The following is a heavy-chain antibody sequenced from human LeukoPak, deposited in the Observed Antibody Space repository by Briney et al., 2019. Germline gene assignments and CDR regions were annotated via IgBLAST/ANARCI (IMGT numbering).Heavy chain of an antibody. Sequence: SETLSLTCTASGYSISSGYYWGWIRQPPGKGLEWIGSIYHSGSTYYNPSLKSRVTISVDTSKNQFSLKLSSVTAADTAVYYCARGRYDFWSGYYTGRYYYYYYMDVWGKGTTVTVSS. V-gene: IGHV4-38-2*02. CDR1: GYSISSGYY. D-gene: IGHD3-3*01. CDR2: IYHSGST. J-gene: IGHJ6*03. CDR3: ARGRYDFWSGYYTGRYYYYYYMDV.